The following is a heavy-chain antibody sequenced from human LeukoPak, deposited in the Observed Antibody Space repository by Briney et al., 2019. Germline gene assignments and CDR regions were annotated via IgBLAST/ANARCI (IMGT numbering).Heavy chain of an antibody. J-gene: IGHJ5*02. CDR3: ARAHYGEFGFGESAFWFDP. V-gene: IGHV4-34*01. D-gene: IGHD3-10*01. CDR1: GGSFSGYY. CDR2: ISSGGRT. Sequence: SETLSLTCAVSGGSFSGYYWTWIRQSPVKGLEWIGEISSGGRTNDNPSLKSRVSISVDTSKSQFSLNLSSVTAADTAVYYCARAHYGEFGFGESAFWFDPWGQGTLVTVSS.